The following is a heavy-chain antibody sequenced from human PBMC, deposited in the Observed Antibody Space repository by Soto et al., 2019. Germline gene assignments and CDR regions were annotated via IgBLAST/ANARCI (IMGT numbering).Heavy chain of an antibody. CDR2: IIPIFGTA. CDR1: GGTFSSYA. D-gene: IGHD3-9*01. CDR3: ARSAPFDIYAITPVEF. Sequence: ASVKVSCKASGGTFSSYAISWVRQAPGQGLEWMGGIIPIFGTANYAQKFQGRVTITADESTSTAYMELSGLRSEDTAVYYCARSAPFDIYAITPVEFWGQGTLVTVPS. V-gene: IGHV1-69*13. J-gene: IGHJ4*02.